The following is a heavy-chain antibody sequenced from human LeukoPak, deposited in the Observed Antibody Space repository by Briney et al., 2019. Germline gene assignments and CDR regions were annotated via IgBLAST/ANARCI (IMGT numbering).Heavy chain of an antibody. CDR2: ISGSGDST. J-gene: IGHJ4*02. Sequence: PGASLRLSCAASGFTFTNYAMSWVRRAPGKGLEWVSAISGSGDSTNYADSVKGRFTISRDNSQNTLYLQMNSLRAEDTAVYYSARSAYNSGWYMFAIDYWGQGTLVTVSS. CDR3: ARSAYNSGWYMFAIDY. V-gene: IGHV3-23*01. CDR1: GFTFTNYA. D-gene: IGHD6-19*01.